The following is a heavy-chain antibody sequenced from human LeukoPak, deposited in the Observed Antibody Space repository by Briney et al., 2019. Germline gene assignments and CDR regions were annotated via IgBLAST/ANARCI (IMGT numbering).Heavy chain of an antibody. Sequence: PGGSLRLSCAASGFTFSNSAMSWVRQAPGKGLEWVSGISGSGGSTYYADSVKGRFTISRDNSKNTLYLQMNSLRAEDTAVYYCAKTPYAYYYYGLDVWGQGTTVTVSS. CDR2: ISGSGGST. CDR1: GFTFSNSA. D-gene: IGHD4-17*01. CDR3: AKTPYAYYYYGLDV. J-gene: IGHJ6*02. V-gene: IGHV3-23*01.